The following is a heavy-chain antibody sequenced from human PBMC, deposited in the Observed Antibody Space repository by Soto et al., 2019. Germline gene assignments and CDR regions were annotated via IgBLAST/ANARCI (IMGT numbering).Heavy chain of an antibody. J-gene: IGHJ4*02. D-gene: IGHD1-7*01. V-gene: IGHV1-69*02. CDR1: GGTFSSYP. Sequence: QVQLVQSGAEVKKPGSSVKVSCKASGGTFSSYPISWVRQAPGQGLEWMGRIIPILDITDYAQRFQGRVTITADKSTSTAYMELSSLCSDDTAVYYCARPTSTVTTSGYYFDYWGQGTLVTVSS. CDR3: ARPTSTVTTSGYYFDY. CDR2: IIPILDIT.